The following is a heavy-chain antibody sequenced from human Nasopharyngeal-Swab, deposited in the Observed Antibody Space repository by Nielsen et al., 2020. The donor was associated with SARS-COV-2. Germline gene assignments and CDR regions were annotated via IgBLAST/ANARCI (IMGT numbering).Heavy chain of an antibody. CDR3: AKKYGTRGWYVGLDY. CDR2: PGGNDGST. CDR1: GFGLSAFA. V-gene: IGHV3-23*01. J-gene: IGHJ4*02. Sequence: GEALKISRAASGFGLSAFAMSWVRQAPGKGLEWVSAPGGNDGSTFYADSVRGRFTISRDNSKNTLYLQMNSLRAEDTALYYCAKKYGTRGWYVGLDYWGQGTQVTVSS. D-gene: IGHD6-19*01.